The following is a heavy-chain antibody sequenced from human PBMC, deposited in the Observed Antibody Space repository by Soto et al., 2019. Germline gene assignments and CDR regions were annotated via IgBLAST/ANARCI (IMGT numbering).Heavy chain of an antibody. CDR3: ARGGHVVVVTAALDY. CDR1: GDTFTDYY. CDR2: VNPSGGHT. V-gene: IGHV1-46*01. D-gene: IGHD2-21*02. Sequence: QVQLMQSGAEVKKPGASVKVSCKASGDTFTDYYIHWVRQAPGQGLEWMGTVNPSGGHTTYAQHFLGRVNMTRDTPTSTLYMELTSLPSDDTAIYYCARGGHVVVVTAALDYWGQGTLVTVSS. J-gene: IGHJ4*02.